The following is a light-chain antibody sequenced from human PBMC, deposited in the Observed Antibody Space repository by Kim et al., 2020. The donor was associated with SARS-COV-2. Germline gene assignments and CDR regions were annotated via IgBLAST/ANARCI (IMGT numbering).Light chain of an antibody. CDR2: WAS. J-gene: IGKJ4*01. V-gene: IGKV4-1*01. Sequence: DIVMTQSPDSLAVSLGERATINCKSSQSVLSSSNNKNFLAWYQQKVGQPPKMLISWASTRESGVPDRFSGSGSGTDFTLTISSLHADDVAVYYCQQHYSDPTFGGGTKVDIK. CDR1: QSVLSSSNNKNF. CDR3: QQHYSDPT.